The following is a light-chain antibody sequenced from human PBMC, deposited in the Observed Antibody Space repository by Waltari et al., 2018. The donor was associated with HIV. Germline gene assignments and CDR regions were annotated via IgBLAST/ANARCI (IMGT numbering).Light chain of an antibody. J-gene: IGLJ3*02. CDR3: NSYTSISTWV. CDR2: AVN. V-gene: IGLV2-14*01. Sequence: QSALTQPASVSGSPGQSITISFTGSSRDVGRSSYVSWYQQHPGKAPKPIIYAVNYRPSGVSNRFSGSKSGNTASLTISGLQAEDEADYYCNSYTSISTWVFGGGTKLTVL. CDR1: SRDVGRSSY.